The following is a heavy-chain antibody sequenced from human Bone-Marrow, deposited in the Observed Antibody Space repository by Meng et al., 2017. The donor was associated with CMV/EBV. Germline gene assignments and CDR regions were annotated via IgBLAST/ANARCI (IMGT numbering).Heavy chain of an antibody. V-gene: IGHV3-53*01. CDR1: GFTVSSNY. J-gene: IGHJ3*02. Sequence: GESLKISCAASGFTVSSNYMSWVRQAPGKGLEWVSVIYTGGTTYYADSVKGRFTISRDNSKNTLYLQMNSLRADDTAVYYCATDSPGRKGDASDIWGQGTLVTVSS. D-gene: IGHD1-14*01. CDR2: IYTGGTT. CDR3: ATDSPGRKGDASDI.